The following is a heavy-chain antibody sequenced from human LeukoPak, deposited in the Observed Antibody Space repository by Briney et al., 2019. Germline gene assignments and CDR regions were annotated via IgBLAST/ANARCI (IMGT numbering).Heavy chain of an antibody. CDR3: ARDTGELPFLDS. D-gene: IGHD3-16*01. CDR2: IWYDATNK. J-gene: IGHJ4*02. V-gene: IGHV3-33*01. CDR1: GFTFSSYG. Sequence: GGSLRLSCAASGFTFSSYGMHWVRQAPGKGLEWVAVIWYDATNKYYADSVKGRFTISRDNSKNTLYLQMTSLRAEDTAVYYCARDTGELPFLDSWGQGTLVTVSS.